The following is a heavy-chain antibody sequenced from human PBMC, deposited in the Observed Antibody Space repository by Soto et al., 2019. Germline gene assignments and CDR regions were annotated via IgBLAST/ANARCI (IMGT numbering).Heavy chain of an antibody. D-gene: IGHD4-17*01. CDR2: IWYDGSNK. CDR1: GFTFSSYG. Sequence: QVQLVESGGGVVQPGRSLRLSCAASGFTFSSYGKHWVRQAPGKGLEWVAVIWYDGSNKYYADSVKGRFTISRDNSKNTLYLQMNSLRAEDTAVYYCARDLYGDSAFDYWGQGTLVTVSS. V-gene: IGHV3-33*01. J-gene: IGHJ4*02. CDR3: ARDLYGDSAFDY.